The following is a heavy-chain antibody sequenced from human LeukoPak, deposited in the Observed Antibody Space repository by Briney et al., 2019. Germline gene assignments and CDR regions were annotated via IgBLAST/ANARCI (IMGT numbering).Heavy chain of an antibody. J-gene: IGHJ3*02. D-gene: IGHD5/OR15-5a*01. CDR3: ASPILATRGAFDI. CDR2: ISAYNGNT. CDR1: GYSFSNYN. Sequence: GASVKVSCKASGYSFSNYNINWVRQAPGQGLEWMGGISAYNGNTNYAQNLQGRVTMTTDTSSTTAYMEVRSLRSDDTAVYYCASPILATRGAFDIWGQGTMVTVSS. V-gene: IGHV1-18*01.